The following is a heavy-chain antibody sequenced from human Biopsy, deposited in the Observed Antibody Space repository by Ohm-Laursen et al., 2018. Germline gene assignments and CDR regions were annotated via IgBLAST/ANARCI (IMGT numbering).Heavy chain of an antibody. V-gene: IGHV4-4*07. D-gene: IGHD6-13*01. CDR2: IYSSGST. Sequence: GTLSLTCTASGGSISNYYWSWIRQPAGKGLEGIGRIYSSGSTNYNPSLKSRVTMSVDTSKNQFSLILSSMTASDTAVYYCAREPRIAAVAYFDPWGQGTLVTVSS. CDR3: AREPRIAAVAYFDP. J-gene: IGHJ5*02. CDR1: GGSISNYY.